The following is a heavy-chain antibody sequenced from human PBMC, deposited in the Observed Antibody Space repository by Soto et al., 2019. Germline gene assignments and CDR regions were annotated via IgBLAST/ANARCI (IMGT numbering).Heavy chain of an antibody. CDR3: TKAGGWYYYDSSGPPDASHV. Sequence: HPGGSLRLSCAASGFTFNFYAMAWVRQAPGKGLEWVSGISVNGRTNYADSVKGRFTISRDNSNNMVFLQMDTLRAEDTALYYCTKAGGWYYYDSSGPPDASHVWGQGTMVTVSS. V-gene: IGHV3-23*01. D-gene: IGHD3-22*01. CDR2: ISVNGRT. J-gene: IGHJ3*01. CDR1: GFTFNFYA.